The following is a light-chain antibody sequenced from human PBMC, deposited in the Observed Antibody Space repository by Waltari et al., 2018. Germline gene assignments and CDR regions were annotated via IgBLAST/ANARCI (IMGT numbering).Light chain of an antibody. CDR2: DAS. CDR1: QSVSSY. J-gene: IGKJ4*01. CDR3: QQRSNWLT. V-gene: IGKV3-11*01. Sequence: EIILTQSPATLSLSPGERATLSCRASQSVSSYLAWYQQKPGQAPRVLIYDASNRATGIPARCSGSGSGTDFTLTISSLEPEDFAVYYCQQRSNWLTFGGGTKVEI.